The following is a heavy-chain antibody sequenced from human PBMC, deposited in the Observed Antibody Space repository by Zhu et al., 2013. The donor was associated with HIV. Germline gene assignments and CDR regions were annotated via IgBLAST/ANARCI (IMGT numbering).Heavy chain of an antibody. D-gene: IGHD3-22*01. J-gene: IGHJ4*02. CDR2: MNPNSGNT. V-gene: IGHV1-8*01. Sequence: QVQLVQSGAEVKKPGASVKVSCKASGYTFTSYDINWVRQATGQGLEWMGWMNPNSGNTGYAQKFQGRVTMTRNTSISTAYMELSSLRSEDTAVYYCARGPSVLRYYYDSSGYPYWGQGTLVTVSS. CDR3: ARGPSVLRYYYDSSGYPY. CDR1: GYTFTSYD.